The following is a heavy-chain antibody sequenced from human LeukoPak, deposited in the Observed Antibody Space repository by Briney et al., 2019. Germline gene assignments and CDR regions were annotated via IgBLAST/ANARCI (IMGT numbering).Heavy chain of an antibody. CDR3: ARVVRRSELGY. J-gene: IGHJ4*02. CDR2: IYSGGST. V-gene: IGHV3-66*01. CDR1: GFPVSSNY. Sequence: GGPLRLSCAASGFPVSSNYMSWVRQAPGKELEWVSVIYSGGSTYYADSVKGRFTISRDNSKNTPYLQMNSLRAEDTAVYYRARVVRRSELGYWGQGTLVTVSS. D-gene: IGHD3-10*01.